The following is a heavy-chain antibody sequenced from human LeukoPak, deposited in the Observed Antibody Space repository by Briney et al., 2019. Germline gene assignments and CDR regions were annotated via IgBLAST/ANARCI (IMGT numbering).Heavy chain of an antibody. V-gene: IGHV1-3*01. CDR1: GYTFTSYA. D-gene: IGHD4-17*01. CDR3: AATLHDYEWVFDY. CDR2: INAGNGNT. J-gene: IGHJ4*02. Sequence: ASVKVSCKASGYTFTSYAMHWVRQDPGQRLEWMGWINAGNGNTKYSQKFQGRVTITRDTSASTAYMELSSLRSEDTAVYYCAATLHDYEWVFDYWGQGTLVTVSS.